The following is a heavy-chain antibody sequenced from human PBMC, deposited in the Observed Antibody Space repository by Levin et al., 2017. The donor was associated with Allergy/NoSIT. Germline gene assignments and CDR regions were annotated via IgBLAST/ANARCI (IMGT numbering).Heavy chain of an antibody. Sequence: SQTLSLTCAISGDSVSSNSAAWNWIRQSPSRGLEWLGRTYYRSKWYNDYAVSVKSRITINPDTSKNQFSLQLNSVTPEDTAVYYCARDPLYSSGWYGFYFDYWGQGTLVTVSS. CDR3: ARDPLYSSGWYGFYFDY. CDR2: TYYRSKWYN. J-gene: IGHJ4*02. D-gene: IGHD6-19*01. CDR1: GDSVSSNSAA. V-gene: IGHV6-1*01.